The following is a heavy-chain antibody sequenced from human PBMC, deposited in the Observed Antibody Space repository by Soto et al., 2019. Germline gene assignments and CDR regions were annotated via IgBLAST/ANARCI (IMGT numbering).Heavy chain of an antibody. Sequence: TLSLTCTVSGGSISSGDYYWSWIRQPPGKGLEWIGYIYYSGSTYYNPSLKSRVTISADTSKNQFSLKLSSVTAADTAVYYCARVVYDILTGYSLPYYYYYGMDVWGQGTTVTVSS. CDR3: ARVVYDILTGYSLPYYYYYGMDV. V-gene: IGHV4-30-4*01. D-gene: IGHD3-9*01. CDR1: GGSISSGDYY. J-gene: IGHJ6*02. CDR2: IYYSGST.